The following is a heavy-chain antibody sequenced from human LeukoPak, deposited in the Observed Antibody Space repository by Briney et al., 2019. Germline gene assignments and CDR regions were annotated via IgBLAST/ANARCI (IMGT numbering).Heavy chain of an antibody. CDR1: GFTFSSYG. CDR3: AKVLVAAPKYYYYMDV. Sequence: GGSLRLSCAASGFTFSSYGMHWVRQAPGKGLEWVAFIRYDGSNKYYADSVKGRFTISRDNSRNTLYLQMNSLRAEDTAVYYCAKVLVAAPKYYYYMDVWGKGTTVTISS. J-gene: IGHJ6*03. CDR2: IRYDGSNK. V-gene: IGHV3-30*02. D-gene: IGHD2-15*01.